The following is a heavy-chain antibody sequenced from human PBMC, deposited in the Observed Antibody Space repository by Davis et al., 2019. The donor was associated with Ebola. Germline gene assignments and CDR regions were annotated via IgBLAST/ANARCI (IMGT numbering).Heavy chain of an antibody. D-gene: IGHD5-18*01. V-gene: IGHV4-34*01. J-gene: IGHJ4*02. CDR3: ARHGYTYGYVLY. CDR1: GGSFSGYY. Sequence: SETLSPTCPVYGGSFSGYYWSWIRQPPGKGLEWFGEINHSGSTNYNPSPKSRVTISEDTSKNQFSLKLSSVTAADTAVYYCARHGYTYGYVLYWGQGTLVTVSS. CDR2: INHSGST.